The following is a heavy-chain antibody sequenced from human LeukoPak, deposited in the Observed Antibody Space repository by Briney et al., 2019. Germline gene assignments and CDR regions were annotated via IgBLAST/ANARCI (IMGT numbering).Heavy chain of an antibody. CDR1: GFPFSSYW. CDR3: TRVGYIDEGIDY. J-gene: IGHJ4*02. CDR2: IKQDGSKK. V-gene: IGHV3-7*04. D-gene: IGHD5-24*01. Sequence: GGTLRLSCVASGFPFSSYWMTWVRQAPGKGLEWVANIKQDGSKKSYVDSVKGRFTISRDNAKNSLYLQMNSLRAEDTAIYYCTRVGYIDEGIDYWGQGTLVTVSS.